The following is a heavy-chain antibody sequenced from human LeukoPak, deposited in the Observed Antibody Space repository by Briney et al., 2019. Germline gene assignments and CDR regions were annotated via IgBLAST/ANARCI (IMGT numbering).Heavy chain of an antibody. CDR2: INAGNGNT. D-gene: IGHD6-19*01. J-gene: IGHJ4*02. Sequence: ASVKVSCKASGYTFTSYAMHWVRQAPGQRLEWMGWINAGNGNTKYSQKFQGRVTITRDTSASTAYVELSSLRSEDTAVYYCARDSRYSSGWERENFDYWGQGTLVTVSS. V-gene: IGHV1-3*01. CDR1: GYTFTSYA. CDR3: ARDSRYSSGWERENFDY.